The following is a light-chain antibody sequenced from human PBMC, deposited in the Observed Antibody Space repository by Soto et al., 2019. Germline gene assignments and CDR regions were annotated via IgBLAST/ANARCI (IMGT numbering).Light chain of an antibody. CDR3: QQYNIWPYT. Sequence: EIVMTQSPATLSVSPGERATLSCRASQSVSRNLAWYQQKPGQAPRLLIYAASTRATGIPARFSGSGSGTEFTLTLSSLQSEDFAVYYCQQYNIWPYTFGQGTKLEI. CDR1: QSVSRN. J-gene: IGKJ2*01. V-gene: IGKV3-15*01. CDR2: AAS.